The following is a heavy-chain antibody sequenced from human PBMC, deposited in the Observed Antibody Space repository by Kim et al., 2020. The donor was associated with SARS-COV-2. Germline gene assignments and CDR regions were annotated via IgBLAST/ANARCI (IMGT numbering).Heavy chain of an antibody. D-gene: IGHD3-22*01. J-gene: IGHJ4*02. CDR2: INPSGGST. CDR3: ARVRRRTYYYDSSGYYYGRFDY. Sequence: ASVKVSCKASGYTFTSYYMHWVRQAPGQGLEWMGIINPSGGSTSYAQKFQGRVTMTRDTSTSTVYMELSSLRSEDTAVYYCARVRRRTYYYDSSGYYYGRFDYWGQGTLVTVSS. V-gene: IGHV1-46*01. CDR1: GYTFTSYY.